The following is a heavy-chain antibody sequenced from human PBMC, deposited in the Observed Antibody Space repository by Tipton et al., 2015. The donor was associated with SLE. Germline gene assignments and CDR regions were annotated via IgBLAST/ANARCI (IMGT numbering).Heavy chain of an antibody. D-gene: IGHD1-26*01. V-gene: IGHV4-38-2*01. CDR3: AGIVGEEAAFDI. J-gene: IGHJ3*02. CDR1: GYSISSGYY. CDR2: IYHSGST. Sequence: TLSLTCAVSGYSISSGYYWGWIRQPPGKGLEWIGSIYHSGSTYYNPSLKSRVTISVDTSKNQFSLKLSSVTAADTAVYYCAGIVGEEAAFDIWDQGTMVTVSS.